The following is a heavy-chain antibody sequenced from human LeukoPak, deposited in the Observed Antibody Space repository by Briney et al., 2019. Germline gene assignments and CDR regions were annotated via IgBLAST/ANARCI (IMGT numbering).Heavy chain of an antibody. CDR1: GFTFSSYA. Sequence: GGSLRLSCAASGFTFSSYAMSWVRQAPEKGLEWVSTVTGSGTSTYYADSVKGRFTLSRDNSKNTLYPQMNSLRAEDTAVYYCAKDRGIQQYSSSPFDLWGRGTLVTVSS. D-gene: IGHD6-13*01. V-gene: IGHV3-23*01. CDR2: VTGSGTST. CDR3: AKDRGIQQYSSSPFDL. J-gene: IGHJ2*01.